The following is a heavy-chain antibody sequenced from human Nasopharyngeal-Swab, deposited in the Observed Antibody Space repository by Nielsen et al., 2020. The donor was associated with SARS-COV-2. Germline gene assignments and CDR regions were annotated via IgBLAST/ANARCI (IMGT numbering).Heavy chain of an antibody. CDR1: GNTFTTNV. J-gene: IGHJ4*02. V-gene: IGHV1-3*01. D-gene: IGHD7-27*01. Sequence: ASVKVSCKASGNTFTTNVMHWVRQAPGQRLEWVGWIPAGNGNTQYSRKFQDRVTITRDTSASTVYMELSSLRSEDSAVYYCASPLGPWGQGTLVTVSS. CDR2: IPAGNGNT. CDR3: ASPLGP.